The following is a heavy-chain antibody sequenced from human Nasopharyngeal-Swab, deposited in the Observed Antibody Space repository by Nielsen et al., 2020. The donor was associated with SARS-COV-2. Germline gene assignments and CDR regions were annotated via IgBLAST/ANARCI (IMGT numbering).Heavy chain of an antibody. V-gene: IGHV3-21*03. CDR3: TRSYIFDI. J-gene: IGHJ3*02. Sequence: GESLKISCVASGYSFRTYGMSWVRQAPGKGLEWVASIVSSSSSIFYADSVKGRFTISRDNAKNSLYLQMNSLRAGDTALYYCTRSYIFDIWGQGTVVTVSS. CDR2: IVSSSSSI. D-gene: IGHD1-14*01. CDR1: GYSFRTYG.